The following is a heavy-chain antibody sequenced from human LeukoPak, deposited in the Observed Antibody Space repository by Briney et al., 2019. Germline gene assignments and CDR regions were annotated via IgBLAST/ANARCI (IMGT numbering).Heavy chain of an antibody. CDR3: AKDAYSGGWYWFDP. Sequence: PGGSLRLSCAASGFTLDDYGMHWVRHTPGKGLEWVSGISWNSGTINYADSVKGRFTISRDNAKNSLYLQMNSLRVEDTAVYYCAKDAYSGGWYWFDPWGQGTLVTVSS. CDR1: GFTLDDYG. CDR2: ISWNSGTI. D-gene: IGHD6-19*01. J-gene: IGHJ5*02. V-gene: IGHV3-9*01.